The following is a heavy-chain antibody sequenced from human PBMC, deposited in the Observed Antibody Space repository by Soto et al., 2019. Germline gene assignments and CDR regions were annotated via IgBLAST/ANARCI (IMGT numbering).Heavy chain of an antibody. CDR2: INPSGGST. V-gene: IGHV1-46*01. D-gene: IGHD3-3*01. CDR3: ARGIRRDIWSGRISFDP. J-gene: IGHJ5*02. Sequence: QVQLVQSGAEVKKPGASVKVSCKASGYTFTSYYMHWVRQAPGQGLEWMGIINPSGGSTSYAQKFQGRVTMTRDTSTSTVYMELSSLRSEDTAVYYCARGIRRDIWSGRISFDPWGQGTLVTVSS. CDR1: GYTFTSYY.